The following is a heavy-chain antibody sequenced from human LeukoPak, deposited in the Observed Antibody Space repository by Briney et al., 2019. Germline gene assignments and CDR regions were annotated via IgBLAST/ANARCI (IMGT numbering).Heavy chain of an antibody. CDR2: IYYSGST. CDR1: GGSISSYY. D-gene: IGHD6-19*01. V-gene: IGHV4-59*01. CDR3: AREESSGGDAFDI. J-gene: IGHJ3*02. Sequence: PSETLSLTCTVSGGSISSYYWSWIRQPPGKGLEWIGYIYYSGSTNYNPSLKSRVTISVDTSKDQFSLKLSSVTAADTAVYYCAREESSGGDAFDIWGQGTMVTVSS.